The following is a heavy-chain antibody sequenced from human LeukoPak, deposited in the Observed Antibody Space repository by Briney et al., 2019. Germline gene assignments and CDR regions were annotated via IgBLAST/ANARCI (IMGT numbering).Heavy chain of an antibody. D-gene: IGHD5-18*01. Sequence: GGSLRLSCAASGFTFSNYWMTWVRQAPGKGLEWVANIKQDGSEKYYVDSVKGRFTISRDNAKNSLYLQMNNLRAEDTAVYYCARDRRYTYGLDFDYWGQGTLVTVSS. V-gene: IGHV3-7*01. J-gene: IGHJ4*02. CDR1: GFTFSNYW. CDR3: ARDRRYTYGLDFDY. CDR2: IKQDGSEK.